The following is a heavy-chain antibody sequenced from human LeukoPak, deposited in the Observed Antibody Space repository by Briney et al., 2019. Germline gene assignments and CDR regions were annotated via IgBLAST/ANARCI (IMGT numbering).Heavy chain of an antibody. Sequence: GGSLRLSCAASGFTFSDHYMSWIRQAPGKGLEWVSYISSSSSYTNYADSVKGRFTISRDNAKNSLYLQMNSLRAEDTAVYYCASLGAVAGTSGWFDPWGQGTLVTVSS. J-gene: IGHJ5*02. V-gene: IGHV3-11*06. D-gene: IGHD6-19*01. CDR1: GFTFSDHY. CDR2: ISSSSSYT. CDR3: ASLGAVAGTSGWFDP.